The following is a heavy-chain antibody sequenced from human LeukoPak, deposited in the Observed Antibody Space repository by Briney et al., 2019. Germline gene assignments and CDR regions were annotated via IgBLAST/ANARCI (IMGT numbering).Heavy chain of an antibody. CDR1: GGSFSGYY. Sequence: SETLSLTCAVYGGSFSGYYWSWIRQPPGKGLEWIGEINHSGSTNYNPSLKSRVTISVDTSKNQFSLKLSSVTAAGTAVYYCARGRITMVRGGPHRPPYYYGMDVWGKGTTVTVSS. CDR2: INHSGST. D-gene: IGHD3-10*01. CDR3: ARGRITMVRGGPHRPPYYYGMDV. J-gene: IGHJ6*04. V-gene: IGHV4-34*01.